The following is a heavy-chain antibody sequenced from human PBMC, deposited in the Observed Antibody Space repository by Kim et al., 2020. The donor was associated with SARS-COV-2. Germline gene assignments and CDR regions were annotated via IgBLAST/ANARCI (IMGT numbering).Heavy chain of an antibody. V-gene: IGHV4-39*02. CDR1: GGSIRSSTYY. CDR3: ARIPTYGFVWS. J-gene: IGHJ4*02. Sequence: SETLSLTCTVSGGSIRSSTYYWGWVRQPPGKGLEWLGSIYYSGRTFYNPSLKSRVTISVDTSTNHFSMRLRSVTAGDTAVYYCARIPTYGFVWSWGQGTLVIVSS. D-gene: IGHD3-10*01. CDR2: IYYSGRT.